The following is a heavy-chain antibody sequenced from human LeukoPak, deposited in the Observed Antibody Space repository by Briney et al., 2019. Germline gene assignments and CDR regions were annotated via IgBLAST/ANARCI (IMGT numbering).Heavy chain of an antibody. V-gene: IGHV1-2*02. Sequence: GASVKVSCKASGSTFTGYYLHWVRLAPGQGLEWMGWINPKSGVTNYAQRFQGRVTMTRDTSISTAYMELSSLRFDDTAVYYCARGSYCGGDCPDSWGQGTLVTVSS. CDR1: GSTFTGYY. J-gene: IGHJ4*02. D-gene: IGHD2-21*02. CDR2: INPKSGVT. CDR3: ARGSYCGGDCPDS.